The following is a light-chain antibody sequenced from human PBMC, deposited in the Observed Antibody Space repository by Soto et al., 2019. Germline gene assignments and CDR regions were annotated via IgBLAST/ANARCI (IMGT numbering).Light chain of an antibody. CDR1: QRLSASD. V-gene: IGKV3-20*01. J-gene: IGKJ5*01. Sequence: EIVFAQSTGTLSLSTGKRATLSCRASQRLSASDIAWYQQKPGQAPKFLIYGVSSRATGIPDRFSGSGSGTDFTLTISRLEPEDFALYQCQQCSTSPLIGFDQGTGLEIK. CDR3: QQCSTSPLIG. CDR2: GVS.